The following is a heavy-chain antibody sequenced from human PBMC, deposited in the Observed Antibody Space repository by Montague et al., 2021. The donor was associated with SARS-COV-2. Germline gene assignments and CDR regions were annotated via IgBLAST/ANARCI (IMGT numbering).Heavy chain of an antibody. V-gene: IGHV3-48*03. CDR3: ARDAGAAGGQYAFDL. Sequence: SLRLSCAGSGFPFSSYELNWIRQAPGKGLEWVSYIGSTGTTIYYADSVKDRFTISRDNAKNSLYLQLNRLRVDDTAVYYCARDAGAAGGQYAFDLWGQGTVVTVSS. D-gene: IGHD6-25*01. CDR1: GFPFSSYE. CDR2: IGSTGTTI. J-gene: IGHJ3*01.